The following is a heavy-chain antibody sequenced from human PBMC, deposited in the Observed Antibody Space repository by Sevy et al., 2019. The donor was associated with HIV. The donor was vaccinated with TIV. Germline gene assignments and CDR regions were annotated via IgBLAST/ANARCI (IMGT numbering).Heavy chain of an antibody. D-gene: IGHD6-19*01. J-gene: IGHJ4*02. CDR1: GFTFSSYS. CDR3: GRDKIAVAGQVYYFDY. CDR2: ISSSSSYI. Sequence: GGSLRLSCAASGFTFSSYSMNWVRQAPGKGLEWVSSISSSSSYIYYADSVKGRFTISRDNAKNSLYLQMNSLRAEDTAVYYCGRDKIAVAGQVYYFDYWGQGTLVTVSS. V-gene: IGHV3-21*01.